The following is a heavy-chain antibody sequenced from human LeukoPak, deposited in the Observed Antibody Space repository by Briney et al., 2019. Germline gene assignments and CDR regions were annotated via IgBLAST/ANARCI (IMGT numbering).Heavy chain of an antibody. CDR1: GGSISSYY. CDR2: IYTSGST. J-gene: IGHJ5*02. CDR3: ARVLGWFGELGVGWFDP. V-gene: IGHV4-4*07. D-gene: IGHD3-10*01. Sequence: SETLSLTCTVSGGSISSYYWSWIRQPAGKGLEWIGRIYTSGSTNYNPSLKSRVTMSVDTSKNQFSLKLSSATAADTAVYYCARVLGWFGELGVGWFDPWGQGTLVTVSS.